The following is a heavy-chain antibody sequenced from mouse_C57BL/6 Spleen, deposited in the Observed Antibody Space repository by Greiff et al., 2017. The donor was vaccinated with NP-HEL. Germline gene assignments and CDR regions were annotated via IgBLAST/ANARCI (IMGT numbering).Heavy chain of an antibody. V-gene: IGHV1-42*01. CDR2: INPSTGGT. CDR1: GYSFTGYY. D-gene: IGHD1-1*01. Sequence: VQLKQSGPELVKPGASVKISCKASGYSFTGYYMNWVKQSPEKSLEWIGEINPSTGGTTYNQKFKAKATLTVDKSSSTAYMQLKSLTSEDSAVYYCARWGFITTVGDYWGQGTSVTVSS. J-gene: IGHJ4*01. CDR3: ARWGFITTVGDY.